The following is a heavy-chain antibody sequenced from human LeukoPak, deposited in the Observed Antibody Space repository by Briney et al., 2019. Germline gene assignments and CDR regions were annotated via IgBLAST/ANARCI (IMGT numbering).Heavy chain of an antibody. Sequence: ASVKVSCKASGYTFTGYHMHWARQAPGQGLEWMGWINPKNGGANYAQQFQGRVTMTRDTSISTVYMELSSLTSDDTDVYYCARVRAHYDGSGDPFDSWGQGTLVTVSS. J-gene: IGHJ4*02. CDR2: INPKNGGA. V-gene: IGHV1-2*02. D-gene: IGHD3-22*01. CDR3: ARVRAHYDGSGDPFDS. CDR1: GYTFTGYH.